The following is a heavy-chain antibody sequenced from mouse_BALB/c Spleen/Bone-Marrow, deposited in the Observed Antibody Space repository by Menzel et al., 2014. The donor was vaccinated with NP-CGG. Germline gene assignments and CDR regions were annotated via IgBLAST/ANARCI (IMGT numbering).Heavy chain of an antibody. Sequence: EVKLVESGAELVKPGASVKLSCTASGFSIKDTYMHWVKQRPEQGLEWIGRIDPANGNTKYDPKFQGKATITADTSSNTAYLQLSSLTSEDTAVYYCAMYYYGSSLFAYWGQGTLVTVSA. CDR3: AMYYYGSSLFAY. CDR2: IDPANGNT. D-gene: IGHD1-1*01. CDR1: GFSIKDTY. J-gene: IGHJ3*01. V-gene: IGHV14-3*02.